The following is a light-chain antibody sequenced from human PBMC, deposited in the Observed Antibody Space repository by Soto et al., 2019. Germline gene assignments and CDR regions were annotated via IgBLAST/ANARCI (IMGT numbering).Light chain of an antibody. CDR3: QQYKNWPT. CDR2: GAS. V-gene: IGKV3-15*01. J-gene: IGKJ1*01. CDR1: QSVSSN. Sequence: EIVMTQSPATLSVSPGERATLSCRASQSVSSNLAWYQQKLGQAPRRLIYGASTRATGIPARLSGSGSGTEFTLTISSLQSEDFAVYYCQQYKNWPTFGQGTKVEIK.